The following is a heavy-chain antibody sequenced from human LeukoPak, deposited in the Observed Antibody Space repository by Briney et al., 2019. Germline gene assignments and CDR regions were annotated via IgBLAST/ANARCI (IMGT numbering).Heavy chain of an antibody. CDR2: INTRSSSS. J-gene: IGHJ4*02. CDR1: GFIFSIYN. CDR3: ASEADTTMRD. V-gene: IGHV3-21*01. Sequence: TGGSLRLSCAASGFIFSIYNMNWVRQAPGKGLEWVSSINTRSSSSYYADSVKGRFTTSRDNAKNSLYLQMDSLRVEDSAVYYCASEADTTMRDWGQGTLVTVSS. D-gene: IGHD5-18*01.